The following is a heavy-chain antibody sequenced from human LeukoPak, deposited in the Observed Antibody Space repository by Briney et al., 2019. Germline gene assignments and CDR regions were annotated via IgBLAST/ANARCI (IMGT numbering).Heavy chain of an antibody. CDR2: ISGSGGST. J-gene: IGHJ4*02. D-gene: IGHD3-22*01. Sequence: PGGSLRLSCAASGFTFSSYVMSWVRQAPGKGLEWVSAISGSGGSTYYADSVKGRFTISRDNSKNTLYLQMNSLRAEDTAVYYCAKDQYYYDSSGYYFFRYFDYWGQGTLVTVSS. CDR3: AKDQYYYDSSGYYFFRYFDY. CDR1: GFTFSSYV. V-gene: IGHV3-23*01.